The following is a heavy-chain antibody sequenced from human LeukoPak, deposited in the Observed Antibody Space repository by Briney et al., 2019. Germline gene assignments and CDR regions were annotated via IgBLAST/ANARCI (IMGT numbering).Heavy chain of an antibody. D-gene: IGHD3-16*02. V-gene: IGHV3-23*01. Sequence: GGSLRLSCAASGFTFSSYAMSWVRQAPGKGLEWVSAISGSGGSTYYADSVKGRFAISRDNSKNTLYLQMNSLRAEDTAVYYCAKDEGLGELSLSYWGQGTLVTVSS. CDR3: AKDEGLGELSLSY. CDR1: GFTFSSYA. J-gene: IGHJ4*02. CDR2: ISGSGGST.